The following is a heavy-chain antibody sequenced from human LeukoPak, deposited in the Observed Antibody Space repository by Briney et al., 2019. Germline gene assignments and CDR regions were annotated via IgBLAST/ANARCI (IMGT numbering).Heavy chain of an antibody. CDR1: GFTFSSYA. Sequence: GGSLRLSCAASGFTFSSYAMHWVRQAPGKGLEYVSAISSNGGSTYYANSVKGRFTISRDNSKNTLYLQMNSLRAEDTAVYYCARRLREHDAFDIWGQGTMVTVSS. D-gene: IGHD4-17*01. CDR2: ISSNGGST. V-gene: IGHV3-64*01. J-gene: IGHJ3*02. CDR3: ARRLREHDAFDI.